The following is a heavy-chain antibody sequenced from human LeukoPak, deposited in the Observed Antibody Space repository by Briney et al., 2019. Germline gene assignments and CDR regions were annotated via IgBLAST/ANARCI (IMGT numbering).Heavy chain of an antibody. CDR2: ISAYNGNT. J-gene: IGHJ4*02. D-gene: IGHD3-22*01. CDR3: ARGGYYDSSGHPFDY. Sequence: ASVKVSCKASGYTFTSYGISWVRQAPGQGLEWMGWISAYNGNTNYAQKLQGRVTMTTDTSTSTAYMELRSLRSDDTAVYYCARGGYYDSSGHPFDYWGQGTLVTVSS. CDR1: GYTFTSYG. V-gene: IGHV1-18*01.